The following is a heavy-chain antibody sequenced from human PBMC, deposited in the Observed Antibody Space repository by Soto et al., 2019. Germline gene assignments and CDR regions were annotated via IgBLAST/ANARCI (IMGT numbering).Heavy chain of an antibody. CDR3: ARDSRGYSYGYDDYYGMDV. CDR1: GGTFSSYA. D-gene: IGHD5-18*01. V-gene: IGHV1-69*13. CDR2: VIPIFGTA. Sequence: VASVKVSCKASGGTFSSYAISWVRQAPGQGLEWMGGVIPIFGTANYAQKFQGRVTITADESTSTAYMELSSLRSEDTAVYYCARDSRGYSYGYDDYYGMDVWGQGTTVTVSS. J-gene: IGHJ6*02.